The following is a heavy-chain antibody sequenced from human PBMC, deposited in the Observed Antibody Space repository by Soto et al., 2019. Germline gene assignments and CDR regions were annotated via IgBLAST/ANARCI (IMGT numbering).Heavy chain of an antibody. CDR1: GYSLRDLS. Sequence: ASVKASCKVSGYSLRDLSIHWVLQAPGKGLEWMGGLDAEDGETIYAQKLQGRGTMTEDTSTDTAYMELSSLTSEDTAMYYCATLPRTIERTPAAIWSFDSWGQGTLVTVSS. J-gene: IGHJ4*02. D-gene: IGHD2-2*01. CDR2: LDAEDGET. V-gene: IGHV1-24*01. CDR3: ATLPRTIERTPAAIWSFDS.